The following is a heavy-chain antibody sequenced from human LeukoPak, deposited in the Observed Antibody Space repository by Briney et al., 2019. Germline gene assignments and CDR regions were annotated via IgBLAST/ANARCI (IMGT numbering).Heavy chain of an antibody. J-gene: IGHJ4*02. V-gene: IGHV3-7*01. Sequence: PGGSLRLSCAASGFTFSDFRMNWVRQAPGKGLEWVANIKQDGSEQYYVDSLRGRFTISRDNAKNSLYLQMNSLRAEDTAVYYCARGFHYFDYWGQGTLVTVSS. CDR1: GFTFSDFR. CDR3: ARGFHYFDY. CDR2: IKQDGSEQ.